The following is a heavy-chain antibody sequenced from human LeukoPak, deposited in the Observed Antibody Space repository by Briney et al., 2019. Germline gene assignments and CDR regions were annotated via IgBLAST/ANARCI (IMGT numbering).Heavy chain of an antibody. J-gene: IGHJ4*02. CDR3: TRGGVDY. CDR2: ISGSGGST. CDR1: GFTFSNYA. Sequence: GGSLRLSCAASGFTFSNYAMSWVRQAPGKGLEWVSAISGSGGSTYYADSVKGRFTISRDNAKKTLYLQMNSLRAEDTAIYYCTRGGVDYWGQGTLVTVSS. D-gene: IGHD3-10*01. V-gene: IGHV3-23*01.